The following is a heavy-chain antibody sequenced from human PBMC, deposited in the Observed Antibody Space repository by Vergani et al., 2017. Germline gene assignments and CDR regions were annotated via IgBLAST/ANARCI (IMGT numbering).Heavy chain of an antibody. D-gene: IGHD4-11*01. J-gene: IGHJ4*02. V-gene: IGHV3-23*01. CDR1: GFTFSSYA. CDR2: ISGSGGST. Sequence: EVQLLESGGGLVQPGGSLRLSCAASGFTFSSYAMSWVRQAPGKGLEWVSAISGSGGSTYYSDSVKGRFTISRDNSKNTLYLQRNSLRAEDTAVYYCAKDVGGVYSNGGDYWGQGTLVTVSS. CDR3: AKDVGGVYSNGGDY.